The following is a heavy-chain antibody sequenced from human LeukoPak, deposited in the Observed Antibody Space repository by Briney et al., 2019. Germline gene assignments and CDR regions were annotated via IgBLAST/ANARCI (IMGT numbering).Heavy chain of an antibody. CDR2: ISSSGSNI. D-gene: IGHD2-21*01. CDR3: ARLAGGYYYMDV. Sequence: GGSLRLSCAASGFTFSSYEMNWVRQAPGKGLEWVSYISSSGSNIYYADSVKGRFTISRDNAKNSLYLQMNSLRAEDTAVYYCARLAGGYYYMDVWGKGTTVTVSS. CDR1: GFTFSSYE. J-gene: IGHJ6*03. V-gene: IGHV3-48*03.